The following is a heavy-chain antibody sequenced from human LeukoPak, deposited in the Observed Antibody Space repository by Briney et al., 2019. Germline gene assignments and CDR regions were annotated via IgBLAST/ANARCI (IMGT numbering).Heavy chain of an antibody. V-gene: IGHV4-34*01. CDR1: GVSFSGYY. J-gene: IGHJ4*02. CDR2: INHTGNT. CDR3: ARDGDY. Sequence: SETLSLTCAVYGVSFSGYYWSWIRQPPGKGLEWIGEINHTGNTNYNPSLKSRVTISVDTSENQFSLKLSSVTAADTAVYYCARDGDYLGQGTLVTVSS.